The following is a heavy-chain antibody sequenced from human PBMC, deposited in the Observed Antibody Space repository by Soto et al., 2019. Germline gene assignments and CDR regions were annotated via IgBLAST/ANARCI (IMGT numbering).Heavy chain of an antibody. J-gene: IGHJ6*02. D-gene: IGHD4-17*01. V-gene: IGHV2-70*01. CDR1: GFSPSTSGMC. Sequence: SGPTLVNPTQTLTLTCTFSGFSPSTSGMCVSWIRQPPGKALEWLALIDWDDDKYYSTSLKTRLTISKDTSKNQVVLTMTNMDPVDTATYYCARISSTTVMYYGMDVWGQGTTVPVSS. CDR2: IDWDDDK. CDR3: ARISSTTVMYYGMDV.